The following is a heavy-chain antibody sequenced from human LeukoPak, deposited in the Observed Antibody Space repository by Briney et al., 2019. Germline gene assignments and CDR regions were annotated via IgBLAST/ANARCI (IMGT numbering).Heavy chain of an antibody. D-gene: IGHD1-26*01. J-gene: IGHJ4*02. CDR2: IYYSGST. Sequence: PSGTLFLTCTVSGGSISSSSHYWGWIRQPPGKGLEWIGSIYYSGSTYYNPSLKSRVTISVDTSKNQFSLKLSSVTAADTAVYYCARTRVGAPDYWGQGTLVTVSS. V-gene: IGHV4-39*01. CDR3: ARTRVGAPDY. CDR1: GGSISSSSHY.